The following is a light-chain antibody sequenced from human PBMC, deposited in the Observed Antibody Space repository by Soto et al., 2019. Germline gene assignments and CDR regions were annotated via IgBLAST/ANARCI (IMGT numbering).Light chain of an antibody. CDR1: QTVRNNY. V-gene: IGKV3D-20*02. Sequence: EFVLTQSPGTLSLSPGERATLSCRASQTVRNNYLAWYQQKPGQAPRLLIYDASSRATGIPDRFSGGGSGTDFTLTISRLEPEDFAVYYCQHRSNWLSLTFGGGTKVDIK. J-gene: IGKJ4*01. CDR2: DAS. CDR3: QHRSNWLSLT.